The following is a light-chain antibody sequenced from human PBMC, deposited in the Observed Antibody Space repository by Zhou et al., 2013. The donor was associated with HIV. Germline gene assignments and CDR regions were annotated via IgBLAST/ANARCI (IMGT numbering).Light chain of an antibody. V-gene: IGKV3-20*01. J-gene: IGKJ1*01. CDR3: QQYASSPRT. CDR1: QSVGSRY. Sequence: EIALTQSPGTLSLSPGERATLSCRASQSVGSRYLAWYQQKPGQAPRPLIYGASSRAPGIPDRFSGSGSGTDFTLTISRLEPEDFAVYSCQQYASSPRTFGQGTKVEIK. CDR2: GAS.